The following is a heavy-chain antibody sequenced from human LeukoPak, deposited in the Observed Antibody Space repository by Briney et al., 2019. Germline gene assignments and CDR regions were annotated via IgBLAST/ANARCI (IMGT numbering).Heavy chain of an antibody. CDR2: ISGSADST. V-gene: IGHV3-23*01. CDR3: ADSINWYPVAS. J-gene: IGHJ4*02. Sequence: GGSLRLSCAASGFSFSSYAMRWVRQAPGKGLEWVSSISGSADSTYYADSVKGRFTISRYNSKNTLYLQMNSLSADDTAVYYCADSINWYPVASWGQGTLVTVSS. CDR1: GFSFSSYA. D-gene: IGHD1-1*01.